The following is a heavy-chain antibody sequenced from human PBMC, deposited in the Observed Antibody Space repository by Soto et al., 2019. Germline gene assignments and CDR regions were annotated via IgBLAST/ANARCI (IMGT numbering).Heavy chain of an antibody. CDR3: ARVVSRFSLGEPYYFDY. J-gene: IGHJ4*02. CDR1: GFTVSSNY. Sequence: EVQLVESGGGLVQPGGSLRLSCAASGFTVSSNYMSWVRQAPGKGLEWVSVIYSGGSTYYADSVKGRFTISRDNSKNTLYLQGNSLRAEDTAVYYCARVVSRFSLGEPYYFDYWGQGTLVTVSS. V-gene: IGHV3-66*01. D-gene: IGHD3-16*01. CDR2: IYSGGST.